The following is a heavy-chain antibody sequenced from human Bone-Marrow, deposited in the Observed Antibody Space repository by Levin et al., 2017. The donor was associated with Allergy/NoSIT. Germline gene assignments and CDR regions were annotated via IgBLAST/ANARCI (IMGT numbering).Heavy chain of an antibody. CDR3: ATYNKPRYSYGK. V-gene: IGHV1-24*01. D-gene: IGHD5-18*01. J-gene: IGHJ4*02. Sequence: ASVKVSCKVSGYTLTELSMHWVRQAPGKGLEWMGGFDPEDGETIYAQKFQGRVTMTEDTSTDTAYMELSSLRSEDTAVYYCATYNKPRYSYGKWGQGTLVTVSS. CDR2: FDPEDGET. CDR1: GYTLTELS.